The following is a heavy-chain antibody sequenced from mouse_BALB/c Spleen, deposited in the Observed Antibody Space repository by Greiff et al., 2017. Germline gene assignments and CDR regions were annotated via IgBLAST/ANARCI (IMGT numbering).Heavy chain of an antibody. CDR1: GFSLTSYG. CDR3: ARPMRDWYFDV. J-gene: IGHJ1*01. D-gene: IGHD2-3*01. V-gene: IGHV2-9*02. CDR2: IWASGST. Sequence: VQVVESGPGLVAPSQSLSITCTVSGFSLTSYGVHWVRQPPGKGLEWLGVIWASGSTNYNSALMSRLSISKDNSKSQVFLKMNSLQTDDTAMYYCARPMRDWYFDVWGAGTTVTVSS.